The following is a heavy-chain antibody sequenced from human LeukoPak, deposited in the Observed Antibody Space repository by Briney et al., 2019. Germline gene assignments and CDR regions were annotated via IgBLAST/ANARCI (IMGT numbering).Heavy chain of an antibody. D-gene: IGHD6-19*01. CDR3: TTDGYGVQWLASDAFDI. CDR1: GFTFSNAW. J-gene: IGHJ3*02. CDR2: IKSKTDGGTT. Sequence: GGSLRLSCAASGFTFSNAWMSWVRQAPGKGLEWVGRIKSKTDGGTTDYAAPVKGRFTISRDDSKNTLYLQMNSLKTEDTAVYYCTTDGYGVQWLASDAFDIWGQGTMVTVSS. V-gene: IGHV3-15*01.